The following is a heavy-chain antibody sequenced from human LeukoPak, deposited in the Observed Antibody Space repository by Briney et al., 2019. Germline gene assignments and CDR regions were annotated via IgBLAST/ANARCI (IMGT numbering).Heavy chain of an antibody. D-gene: IGHD3-10*01. CDR1: GFTFSSYE. J-gene: IGHJ5*02. V-gene: IGHV3-48*03. Sequence: PGGSLRLSCAASGFTFSSYEMNWVRQAPGKGLEWVSYISSSGSTIYYADSVKGRFTISRDNAKNSLYLQMNSLRAEDTAVYYCARLREFPSGSWSRTGFDPWGQGTLVTVSS. CDR3: ARLREFPSGSWSRTGFDP. CDR2: ISSSGSTI.